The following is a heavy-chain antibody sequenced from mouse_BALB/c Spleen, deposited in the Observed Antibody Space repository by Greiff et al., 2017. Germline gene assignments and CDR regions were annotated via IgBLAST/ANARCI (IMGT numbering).Heavy chain of an antibody. CDR1: GFTFSSYA. CDR2: ISSGGSYT. Sequence: EVKVEESGGGLVKPGGSLKLSCAASGFTFSSYAMSWVRQTPEKRLEWVATISSGGSYTYYPDSVKGRFTISRDNAKNTLYLQMSSLRSEDTAMYYCARHPLYYGSSYALDYWGQGTTLTVSS. V-gene: IGHV5-9-3*01. J-gene: IGHJ2*01. D-gene: IGHD1-1*01. CDR3: ARHPLYYGSSYALDY.